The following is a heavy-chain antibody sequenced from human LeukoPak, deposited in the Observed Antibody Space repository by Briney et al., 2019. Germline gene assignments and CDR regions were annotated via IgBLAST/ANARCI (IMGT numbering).Heavy chain of an antibody. CDR1: GGSFSGYY. V-gene: IGHV4-34*01. CDR2: INHSGST. Sequence: PSETLSLTCAVYGGSFSGYYWSWIRQPPGKGLEWIGEINHSGSTNYNPSLKSRVTISVDTSKNQFSLKLSSVTAADTAVYYCARSRYYYDSSGYSKSFDYWGQGTLVTVSS. D-gene: IGHD3-22*01. CDR3: ARSRYYYDSSGYSKSFDY. J-gene: IGHJ4*02.